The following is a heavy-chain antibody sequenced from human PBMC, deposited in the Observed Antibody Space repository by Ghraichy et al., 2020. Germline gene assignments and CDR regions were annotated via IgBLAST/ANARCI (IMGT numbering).Heavy chain of an antibody. CDR1: GGTFSSYA. CDR3: ARGVAARPNDYYYYYGMDV. CDR2: IIPILGIA. D-gene: IGHD1-1*01. J-gene: IGHJ6*02. V-gene: IGHV1-69*04. Sequence: SVKVSCKASGGTFSSYAISWVRQAPGQGLEWMGRIIPILGIANYAQKFQGRVTITADKSTSTAYMELSSLRSEDTAVDYCARGVAARPNDYYYYYGMDVWGQGTTVTVSS.